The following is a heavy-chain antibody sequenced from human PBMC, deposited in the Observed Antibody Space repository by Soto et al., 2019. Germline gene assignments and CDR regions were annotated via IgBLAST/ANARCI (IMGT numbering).Heavy chain of an antibody. J-gene: IGHJ6*02. CDR2: IDYNENA. CDR1: GGSVSSFY. V-gene: IGHV4-59*02. D-gene: IGHD2-2*01. CDR3: ARDSRIPTDIVLVPAAPSWYYYYNGMDV. Sequence: PSETLSLTCTVSGGSVSSFYWSWIRQPPGRGLEWIGYIDYNENAKYNPSLESRVTISVDTSKNQLSLKLSAVTAADTAVYYCARDSRIPTDIVLVPAAPSWYYYYNGMDVWGQGTTVTVS.